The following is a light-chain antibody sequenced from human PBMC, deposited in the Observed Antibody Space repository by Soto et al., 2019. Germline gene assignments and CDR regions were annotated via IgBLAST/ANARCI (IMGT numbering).Light chain of an antibody. CDR2: KAS. V-gene: IGKV1-5*03. Sequence: IQMPQYTSTLSGSVGDRVTITCRASQTISSWLAWYQQKPGKAPKLLIYKASTLKSGVPSRFSGSGSGTEFTLTISRLQPGDFATYFCHSRAFGQGTRLEIK. CDR3: HSRA. CDR1: QTISSW. J-gene: IGKJ5*01.